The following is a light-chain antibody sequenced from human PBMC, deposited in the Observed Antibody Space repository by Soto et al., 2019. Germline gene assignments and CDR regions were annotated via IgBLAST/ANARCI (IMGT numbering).Light chain of an antibody. CDR2: DVS. CDR3: SSYRASSTTHYV. Sequence: QSALTQPASLTGSPGQSITISCTGTSSDVGGYNYVSWYQQHPGKGPKLMIYDVSNRPSGVSNRFSGSKSGNTASLTSSGLHADDEADYYCSSYRASSTTHYVFGTGTKLTVL. CDR1: SSDVGGYNY. J-gene: IGLJ1*01. V-gene: IGLV2-14*03.